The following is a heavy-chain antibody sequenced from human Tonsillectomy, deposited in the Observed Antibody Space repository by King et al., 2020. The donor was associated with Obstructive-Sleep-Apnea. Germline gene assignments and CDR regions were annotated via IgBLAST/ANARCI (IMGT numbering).Heavy chain of an antibody. CDR1: GGSISSYY. CDR3: ARVKFEDSSGYYYFDY. D-gene: IGHD3-22*01. J-gene: IGHJ4*02. CDR2: IYYSGST. Sequence: QVQLQESGPGLVKPSETLSLTCTVSGGSISSYYWSWIRQPPGKGLEWIGYIYYSGSTNDNPSLKSRVTISVDTSKNQFSLKLSSVTAADTAVYYCARVKFEDSSGYYYFDYWGQGTLVTVSS. V-gene: IGHV4-59*01.